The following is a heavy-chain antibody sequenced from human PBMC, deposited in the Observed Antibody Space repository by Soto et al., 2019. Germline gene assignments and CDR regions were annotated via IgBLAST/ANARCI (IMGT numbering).Heavy chain of an antibody. D-gene: IGHD4-17*01. CDR1: GGSISSYY. CDR2: IYYSGST. V-gene: IGHV4-59*08. CDR3: ARLFRCDYERIFDY. Sequence: QVQLQESGPGLVKPSETLSLTCTVSGGSISSYYWSWIRQPPGKGLEWIGYIYYSGSTNYNPSLKSRVTIAVDTSKNQFSLKLSSVTAADTAVYYCARLFRCDYERIFDYWGQGTLVTVSS. J-gene: IGHJ4*02.